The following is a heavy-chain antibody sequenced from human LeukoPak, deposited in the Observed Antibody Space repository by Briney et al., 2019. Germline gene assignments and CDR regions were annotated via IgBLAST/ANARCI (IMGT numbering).Heavy chain of an antibody. CDR2: ISGSGGST. CDR3: AKDRRYSGSYITGFDY. Sequence: PGGSLRLSCAASGFTFSSYAMSWVRQAPGKGLEWVSAISGSGGSTYYADSVKGRFTISRDNSKNTLYLQMNSLRAEDTAVYYCAKDRRYSGSYITGFDYWGQGTLVTVSS. V-gene: IGHV3-23*01. CDR1: GFTFSSYA. J-gene: IGHJ4*02. D-gene: IGHD1-26*01.